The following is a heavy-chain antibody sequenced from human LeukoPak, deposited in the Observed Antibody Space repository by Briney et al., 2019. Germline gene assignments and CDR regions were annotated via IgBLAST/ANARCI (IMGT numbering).Heavy chain of an antibody. Sequence: GGSLRLSCAASGFTFSSNYMSWVRQAPGKGLEWVSLIYSGGSTYYADSVKGRFTISRDNSKNTLYLQMNSLRADDTAVYYCARALFRGVNPAFDYWGQGTLVTVSS. CDR1: GFTFSSNY. D-gene: IGHD3-10*01. V-gene: IGHV3-66*01. J-gene: IGHJ4*02. CDR3: ARALFRGVNPAFDY. CDR2: IYSGGST.